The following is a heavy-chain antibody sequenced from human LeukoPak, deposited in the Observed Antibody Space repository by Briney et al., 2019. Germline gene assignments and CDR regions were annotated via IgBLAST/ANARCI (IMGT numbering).Heavy chain of an antibody. CDR2: VNPKTGGT. D-gene: IGHD5-18*01. CDR3: ARAYGTAMVSSERSGYYYMDV. V-gene: IGHV1-2*02. CDR1: GYTFINYA. Sequence: GASVKVSCKASGYTFINYAINWVRQAPGQGLEWMGWVNPKTGGTNPAQKFQGRVTMTRDMSINTAYMELSRLRSDDAAVYYCARAYGTAMVSSERSGYYYMDVWGKGTTVTVSS. J-gene: IGHJ6*03.